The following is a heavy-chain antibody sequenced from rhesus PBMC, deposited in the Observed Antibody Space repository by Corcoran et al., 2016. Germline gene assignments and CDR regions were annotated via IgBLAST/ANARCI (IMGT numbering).Heavy chain of an antibody. J-gene: IGHJ4*01. D-gene: IGHD1-26*01. CDR1: GFSLTTSGMG. Sequence: QVTLKESGPALVKPTQTLTLTCTFSGFSLTTSGMGVGWIRQPPWKALEWLALIYLDDDKRYSTSLKSRLTITKDTSKNQVVLTMTNMDPVDTATYYCARYNWNYGYFDYWGQGVLVTVSS. CDR2: IYLDDDK. V-gene: IGHV2-174*01. CDR3: ARYNWNYGYFDY.